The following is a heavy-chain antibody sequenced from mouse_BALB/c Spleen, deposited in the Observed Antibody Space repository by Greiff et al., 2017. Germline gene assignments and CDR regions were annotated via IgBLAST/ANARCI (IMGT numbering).Heavy chain of an antibody. CDR2: ISSGGSYT. D-gene: IGHD1-1*01. CDR3: ARHSYYYGSSYGWFAY. Sequence: EVKVVESGGDLVKPGGSLKLSCAASGFTFSSYGMSWVRQTPDKRLEWVATISSGGSYTYYPDSVKGRFTISRDNAKNTLYLQMSSLKSEDTAMYYCARHSYYYGSSYGWFAYWGQGTLVTVSA. V-gene: IGHV5-6*01. CDR1: GFTFSSYG. J-gene: IGHJ3*01.